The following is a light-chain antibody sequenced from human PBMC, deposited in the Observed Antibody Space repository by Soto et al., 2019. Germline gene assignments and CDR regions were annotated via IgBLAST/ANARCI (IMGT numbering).Light chain of an antibody. CDR1: QSDLSSSNNKNY. J-gene: IGKJ5*01. CDR3: QQYSSTPRIT. CDR2: WAS. V-gene: IGKV4-1*01. Sequence: IVRTQSPDSVSVSLDERATFNRKSRQSDLSSSNNKNYLAWYQQKPGQPPKLVIYWASTRESGVPDRFSGSGPGTDFTLTISSLQAEDVAVYYCQQYSSTPRITFGQGTRLEIK.